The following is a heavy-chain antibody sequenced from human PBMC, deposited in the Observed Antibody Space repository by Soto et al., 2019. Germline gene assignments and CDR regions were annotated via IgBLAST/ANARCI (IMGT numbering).Heavy chain of an antibody. CDR1: GFTFSSYG. CDR3: AKDGEYGMDV. J-gene: IGHJ6*02. Sequence: XGSLILSCAASGFTFSSYGMHGVRQAPGKGLEWVAVISYDGSNKYYADSVKGRFTISRDNSKNTLYLQMNSLRAEDTAVYYCAKDGEYGMDVWGQGTTVTVSS. V-gene: IGHV3-30*18. CDR2: ISYDGSNK. D-gene: IGHD3-10*01.